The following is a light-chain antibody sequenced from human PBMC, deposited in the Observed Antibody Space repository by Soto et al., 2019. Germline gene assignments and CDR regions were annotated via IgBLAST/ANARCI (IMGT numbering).Light chain of an antibody. CDR1: QSVLYSSNDKSY. CDR3: QQYYSTPYT. Sequence: DIVMTQSPDSLAVSLGERATINCKSSQSVLYSSNDKSYLAWYQQKPGQPPKLLIYWASTRESGVPDRFSGRGSGTDFTLTISSLQAEDVAVYYCQQYYSTPYTFGHGNKLEIK. V-gene: IGKV4-1*01. J-gene: IGKJ2*01. CDR2: WAS.